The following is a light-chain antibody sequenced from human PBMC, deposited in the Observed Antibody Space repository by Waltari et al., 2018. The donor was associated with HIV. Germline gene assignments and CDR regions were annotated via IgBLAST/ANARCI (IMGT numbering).Light chain of an antibody. V-gene: IGLV6-57*04. CDR3: QSYDSLTVV. CDR2: VND. Sequence: NFMLTQPHSMSESPGKTVTISCTRSSGSIANKYVHLYQQRPGSGPVTLIYVNDLRPSGFPDRFSGSIDSSSNSASLTISGLKTEDEADYYCQSYDSLTVVFGGGTKLTVL. CDR1: SGSIANKY. J-gene: IGLJ2*01.